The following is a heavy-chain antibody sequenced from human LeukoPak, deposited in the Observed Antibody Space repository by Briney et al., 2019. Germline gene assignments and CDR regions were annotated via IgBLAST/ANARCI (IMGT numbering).Heavy chain of an antibody. CDR2: SNAGNGNT. J-gene: IGHJ4*02. V-gene: IGHV1-3*02. D-gene: IGHD3-22*01. CDR3: ARGPYYYDSSGYLPPDY. CDR1: GYTFTSYA. Sequence: ASVKVSCKASGYTFTSYAMHWVRQAPGQRLEWMGWSNAGNGNTKYSQEFQGRVTITRDTSASTAYMELSSLRSEDKAVYYCARGPYYYDSSGYLPPDYWGQGTLVTVSS.